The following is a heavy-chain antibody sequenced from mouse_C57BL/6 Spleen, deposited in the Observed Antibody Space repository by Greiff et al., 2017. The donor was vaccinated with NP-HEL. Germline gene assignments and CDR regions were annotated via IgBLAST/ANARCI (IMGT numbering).Heavy chain of an antibody. CDR3: AREGDSSGYGFDY. Sequence: VKLMESEGGLVQPGSSMKLSCTASGFTFSDYYMAWVRQVPEKGLEWVANINYDGSSTYYLDSLKSRFIISRDNAKNILYLQMSSLKSEDTATYYCAREGDSSGYGFDYWGQGTTLTVSS. J-gene: IGHJ2*01. CDR2: INYDGSST. CDR1: GFTFSDYY. V-gene: IGHV5-16*01. D-gene: IGHD3-2*02.